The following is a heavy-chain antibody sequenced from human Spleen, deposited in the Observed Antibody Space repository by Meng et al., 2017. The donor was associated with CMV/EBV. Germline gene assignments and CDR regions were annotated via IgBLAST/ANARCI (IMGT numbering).Heavy chain of an antibody. D-gene: IGHD5-12*01. Sequence: ASGFTVGDYGMSCVRQAPGKGLVWVSGINWIGGITTYGDSVKCRFTISRDNAKHSLYLQMDSLRAEDTALYYCARVDNSGYDWAIDHWGQGTLVTVSS. V-gene: IGHV3-20*03. CDR1: GFTVGDYG. CDR2: INWIGGIT. CDR3: ARVDNSGYDWAIDH. J-gene: IGHJ4*02.